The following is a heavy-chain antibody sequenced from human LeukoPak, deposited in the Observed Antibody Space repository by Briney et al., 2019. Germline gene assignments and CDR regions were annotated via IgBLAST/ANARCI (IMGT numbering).Heavy chain of an antibody. Sequence: GGSLRLSCAASGFTFSKYWMLWVRQAPGKGLESVSRINTDGTVTSYADSVKGRFTVSRDNADNTMFLQMNSVRDEATAVYYCATKQWLAPPPDSWGQGTPVTVSS. CDR3: ATKQWLAPPPDS. CDR2: INTDGTVT. V-gene: IGHV3-74*01. D-gene: IGHD6-19*01. J-gene: IGHJ4*02. CDR1: GFTFSKYW.